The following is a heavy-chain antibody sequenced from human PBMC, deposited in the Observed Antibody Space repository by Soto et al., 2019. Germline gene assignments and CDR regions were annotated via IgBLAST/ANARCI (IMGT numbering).Heavy chain of an antibody. Sequence: PGGSLRLSCAASGFTFSSYDMHWVRQAPGKGVEWVALISHDGGNTYYVASVKGGCSVSRDNAQNSLYLQMNNLRGDDTAVYYCASAYLGRRPRRADHYYAMDVWGRGTTVTVSS. CDR3: ASAYLGRRPRRADHYYAMDV. V-gene: IGHV3-30*03. J-gene: IGHJ6*02. D-gene: IGHD1-26*01. CDR1: GFTFSSYD. CDR2: ISHDGGNT.